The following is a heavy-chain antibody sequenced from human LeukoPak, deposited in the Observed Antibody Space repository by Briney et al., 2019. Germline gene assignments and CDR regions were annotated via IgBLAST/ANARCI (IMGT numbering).Heavy chain of an antibody. J-gene: IGHJ6*02. D-gene: IGHD6-19*01. Sequence: ASVKVSCKASGYTFTGYYMHWVRQAPGQGLEWMGWINPNSGGTNYALKFQGRVTMTRDTSISTAYMELSRLRSDDTAVYYCARGSSSGWYGMDVWGQGTTVTVSS. CDR2: INPNSGGT. V-gene: IGHV1-2*02. CDR3: ARGSSSGWYGMDV. CDR1: GYTFTGYY.